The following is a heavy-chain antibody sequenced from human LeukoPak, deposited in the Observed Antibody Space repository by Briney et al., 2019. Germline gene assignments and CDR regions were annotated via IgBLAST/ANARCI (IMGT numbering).Heavy chain of an antibody. CDR1: GFPFSSYG. J-gene: IGHJ4*02. CDR2: ISYDGSNK. D-gene: IGHD3-10*01. V-gene: IGHV3-30*18. CDR3: AKETLVRGVIITFSYFDY. Sequence: GGSLRLSCAASGFPFSSYGMHWVRQAPGKGLEWVAVISYDGSNKYYADSVKGRFTISRDNSKNTLYLQMNSLRAEDTAVYYCAKETLVRGVIITFSYFDYWGQGTLVTVSS.